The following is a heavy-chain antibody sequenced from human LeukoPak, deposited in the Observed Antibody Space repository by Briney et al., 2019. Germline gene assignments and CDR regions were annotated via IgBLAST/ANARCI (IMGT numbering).Heavy chain of an antibody. V-gene: IGHV4-4*07. J-gene: IGHJ4*02. CDR3: ARREISSGWSFDY. CDR1: GGSISNYH. CDR2: IHTSGGT. D-gene: IGHD6-19*01. Sequence: PSETLSLTCTVSGGSISNYHWSWIRQPAGKGLEWIGQIHTSGGTNYNPPLKSRVSMSIDTTEDQVSLTLRSVTAADTAFYYCARREISSGWSFDYWGQGTLVTVSS.